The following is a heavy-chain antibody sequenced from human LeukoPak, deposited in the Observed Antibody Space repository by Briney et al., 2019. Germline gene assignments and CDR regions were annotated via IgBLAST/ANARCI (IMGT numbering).Heavy chain of an antibody. CDR2: INHSGST. V-gene: IGHV4-34*01. J-gene: IGHJ4*02. CDR1: GGSFSGYY. Sequence: PSETLSLTCVVYGGSFSGYYWSWIRQPPGKGLEWIGEINHSGSTNYNPSLKSRVTISVDTSKNQFSLKLSSVTAADTAVYYCARGRSSSSLHVEFDYWGQGTLVTVSS. CDR3: ARGRSSSSLHVEFDY. D-gene: IGHD6-6*01.